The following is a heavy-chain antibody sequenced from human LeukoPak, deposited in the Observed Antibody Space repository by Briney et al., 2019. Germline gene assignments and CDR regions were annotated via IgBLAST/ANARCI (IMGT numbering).Heavy chain of an antibody. J-gene: IGHJ4*02. CDR1: GFTFSSYS. CDR2: ISSSSSYI. V-gene: IGHV3-21*01. CDR3: ARGGIAARPAVVDY. Sequence: GGSLRLSCAASGFTFSSYSMNWVRQAPGKGLEWVSSISSSSSYIYYADSVKGRFTISRDNAKNSLYLQMNRLRAEDTAVYYCARGGIAARPAVVDYWGQGTLVTVSS. D-gene: IGHD6-6*01.